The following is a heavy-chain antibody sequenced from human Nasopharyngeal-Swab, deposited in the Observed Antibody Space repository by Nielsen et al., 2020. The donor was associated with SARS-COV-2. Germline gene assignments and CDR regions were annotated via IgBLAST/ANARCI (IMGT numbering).Heavy chain of an antibody. CDR3: AKPTGPYYDFWSGYYSFDY. V-gene: IGHV3-23*01. CDR2: ISGSGGST. CDR1: GFTFSSYA. J-gene: IGHJ4*02. Sequence: GGSLRLSCPAPGFTFSSYALSWVRQAQGKGLEWVSAISGSGGSTYYADSVKGRFTISRDNSKNTLYLQMNSLRAEDTAIYYCAKPTGPYYDFWSGYYSFDYWGQGTLVTVSS. D-gene: IGHD3-3*01.